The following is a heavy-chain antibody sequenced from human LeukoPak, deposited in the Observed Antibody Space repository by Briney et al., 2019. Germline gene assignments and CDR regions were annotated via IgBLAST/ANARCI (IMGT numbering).Heavy chain of an antibody. CDR1: GGSISTYY. J-gene: IGHJ4*02. CDR2: IYYSEST. Sequence: ASETLSLTCTVSGGSISTYYGSWIRQPPGKGLEWIGYIYYSESTSYNPSLKSRVTISVDTSKNQFSLKLSSVTAADTAVYYCAREEALGSGSFDYWGQGTLVTVSS. D-gene: IGHD1-26*01. V-gene: IGHV4-59*01. CDR3: AREEALGSGSFDY.